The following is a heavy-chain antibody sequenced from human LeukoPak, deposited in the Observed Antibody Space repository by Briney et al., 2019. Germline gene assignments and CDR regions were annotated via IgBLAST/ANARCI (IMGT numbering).Heavy chain of an antibody. CDR3: ARELTFGGVIVIMEGFDY. Sequence: PSETLSLTCTVSGGSISSSSYYWGWIRQPPGKGLEWIGSIYYSGSTYYNPSLKSRVTISVDTSKNQFSLKLSSVTAADTAVYYCARELTFGGVIVIMEGFDYWGQGTLVTVSS. D-gene: IGHD3-16*02. CDR1: GGSISSSSYY. J-gene: IGHJ4*02. CDR2: IYYSGST. V-gene: IGHV4-39*07.